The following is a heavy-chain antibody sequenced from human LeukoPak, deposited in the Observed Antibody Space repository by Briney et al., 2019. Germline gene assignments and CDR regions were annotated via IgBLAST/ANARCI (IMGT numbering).Heavy chain of an antibody. CDR3: ARGYCSSTSCYKEMYYFDY. CDR2: ISAYNGNT. V-gene: IGHV1-18*01. CDR1: GYTFTSYG. J-gene: IGHJ4*02. D-gene: IGHD2-2*02. Sequence: ASVKVSCKASGYTFTSYGISWVRQAPGQGLEWMGWISAYNGNTNYAQKLQGRGTMTTDASTSTAYMELRSLRSDDTAVYYCARGYCSSTSCYKEMYYFDYWGQGTLVTVSS.